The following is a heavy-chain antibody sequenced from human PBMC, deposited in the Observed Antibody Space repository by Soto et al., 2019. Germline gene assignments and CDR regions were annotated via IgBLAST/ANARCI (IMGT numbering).Heavy chain of an antibody. CDR1: GFIVSSTY. CDR3: ARLGATLPEYFDS. Sequence: PGGSLRLSCAASGFIVSSTYMSWVRQAPGKGLEWVSLLYDDGATYYAESVKGRFSISRDGSKNTLYLQMKNLKAVDTAVYYCARLGATLPEYFDSWGQGTLVTVSS. V-gene: IGHV3-66*04. CDR2: LYDDGAT. D-gene: IGHD1-26*01. J-gene: IGHJ4*02.